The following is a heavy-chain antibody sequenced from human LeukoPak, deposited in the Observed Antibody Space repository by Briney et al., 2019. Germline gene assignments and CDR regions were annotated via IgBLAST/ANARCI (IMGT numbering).Heavy chain of an antibody. CDR2: IWSDGIK. Sequence: GGSLRLSCAASGFTVSNYGIHWVRQAPGKGLEWVAVIWSDGIKYYVDSVKGRFTISRDNSKNTLYLQMNSLRADDTAVYYCARSTYSSSSYYFDYWGQGSLATVSS. CDR3: ARSTYSSSSYYFDY. V-gene: IGHV3-33*01. CDR1: GFTVSNYG. J-gene: IGHJ4*02. D-gene: IGHD6-13*01.